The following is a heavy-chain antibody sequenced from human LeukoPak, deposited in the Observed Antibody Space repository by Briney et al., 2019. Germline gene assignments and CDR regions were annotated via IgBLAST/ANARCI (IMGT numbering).Heavy chain of an antibody. V-gene: IGHV3-23*01. Sequence: GGSLRLSCAASGFTFSSYGMSWVRQAPGKGLEWGSVISGSGGRTYYADSVKGRFTISRDNSKNTLYLQMNSMRAEDTAVYYCAKESAVTTVFDYWGQGTLVTVSS. CDR1: GFTFSSYG. D-gene: IGHD4-17*01. J-gene: IGHJ4*02. CDR3: AKESAVTTVFDY. CDR2: ISGSGGRT.